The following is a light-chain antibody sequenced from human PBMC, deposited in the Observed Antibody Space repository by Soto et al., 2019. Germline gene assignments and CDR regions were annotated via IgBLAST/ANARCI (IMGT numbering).Light chain of an antibody. CDR1: SSNIGAGYD. CDR2: GNT. CDR3: QSYDSTLSDSV. V-gene: IGLV1-40*01. J-gene: IGLJ2*01. Sequence: QSVLTQPPSVSGAPGQRVTISCTGNSSNIGAGYDVHWYQQLPGSAPKLLIFGNTNRPSGVPDRFSGSKSGASASLAISGLQAEDEADFYSQSYDSTLSDSVFGGGTKLTVL.